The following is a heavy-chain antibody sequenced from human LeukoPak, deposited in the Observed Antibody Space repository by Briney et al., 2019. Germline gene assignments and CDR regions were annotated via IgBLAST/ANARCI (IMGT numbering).Heavy chain of an antibody. D-gene: IGHD5-12*01. CDR1: GFTFSSYS. J-gene: IGHJ4*02. V-gene: IGHV3-21*01. Sequence: NPGGSLRLSCAASGFTFSSYSMNWVRQAPGKGLEWVSSISSSSSYIYYADSVKGRFTISRDNAKNSLYLQMNSLRAEDTAVYYCARGGRIVATIWTGVFDYWGQGTLVTVSS. CDR3: ARGGRIVATIWTGVFDY. CDR2: ISSSSSYI.